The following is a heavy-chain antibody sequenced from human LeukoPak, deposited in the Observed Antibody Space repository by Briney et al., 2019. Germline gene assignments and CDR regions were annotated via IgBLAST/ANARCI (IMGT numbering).Heavy chain of an antibody. CDR1: GGSISSGSYY. CDR3: ARDPGSYYDSSGPEGGWFDP. V-gene: IGHV4-61*02. D-gene: IGHD3-22*01. J-gene: IGHJ5*02. Sequence: PSETLSLTCTVSGGSISSGSYYWSWIRQPAGKGLEWIGRIDTSGSTNYNPSLKSRVTISVDTSKNQFSLKLSSVTAADTAVYYCARDPGSYYDSSGPEGGWFDPWGQGTLVTVSS. CDR2: IDTSGST.